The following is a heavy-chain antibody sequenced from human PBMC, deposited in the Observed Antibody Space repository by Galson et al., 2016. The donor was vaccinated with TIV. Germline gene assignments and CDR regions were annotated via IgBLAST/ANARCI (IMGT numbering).Heavy chain of an antibody. CDR1: GFSVSFNH. D-gene: IGHD5-24*01. CDR3: AEAGKGDAYPNYFDH. J-gene: IGHJ4*02. Sequence: SLRLSCAASGFSVSFNHMSWVRQAPGKGLEWVSLIYASDTTYYIDSVKGRFTISRDNSKNTLYLQMNSLRVDDTAVYYCAEAGKGDAYPNYFDHWGQGALVTVTS. V-gene: IGHV3-53*01. CDR2: IYASDTT.